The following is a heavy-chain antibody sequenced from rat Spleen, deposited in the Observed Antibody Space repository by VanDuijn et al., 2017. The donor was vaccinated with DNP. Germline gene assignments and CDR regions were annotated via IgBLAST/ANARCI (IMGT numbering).Heavy chain of an antibody. Sequence: EVQLVESDGGSVQPGGSLKLSCAASGFTFSDHNMAWVRQTPTKGLEWVAYISYDGGTIYYRDSVKGRFTISRDNAKSTLYLQLNSLRSEDTATYYCARHLGSPGDYWGQGVMVTVSS. J-gene: IGHJ2*01. CDR3: ARHLGSPGDY. CDR1: GFTFSDHN. D-gene: IGHD4-6*01. CDR2: ISYDGGTI. V-gene: IGHV5-22*01.